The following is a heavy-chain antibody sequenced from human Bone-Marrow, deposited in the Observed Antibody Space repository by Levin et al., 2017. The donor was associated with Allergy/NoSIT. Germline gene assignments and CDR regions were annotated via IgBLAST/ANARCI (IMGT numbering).Heavy chain of an antibody. D-gene: IGHD1-26*01. CDR1: GFTFSSYA. J-gene: IGHJ4*02. V-gene: IGHV3-23*01. CDR2: ISGSGGST. Sequence: ASVKVSCAASGFTFSSYAMSWVRQAPGKGLEWVSAISGSGGSTYYADSVKGRFTISRDNSKNTLYLQMNSLRAEDTAVYYCAKGLKVGATYYFDYWGQGTLVTVSS. CDR3: AKGLKVGATYYFDY.